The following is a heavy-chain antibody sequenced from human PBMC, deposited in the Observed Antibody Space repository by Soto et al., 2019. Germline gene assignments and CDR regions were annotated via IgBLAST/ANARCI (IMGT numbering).Heavy chain of an antibody. CDR3: ARDGSGYGDHVYDAFDI. J-gene: IGHJ3*02. CDR2: ISSSGSTI. V-gene: IGHV3-48*03. D-gene: IGHD4-17*01. CDR1: GFTFSSYE. Sequence: EVQLLESGGGLIQPGGSLRLSCAASGFTFSSYEMNWVRQAPGKGLEWVSYISSSGSTIYYADSVKGRFTISRDNAKNSLYLQMNSLRAEDTAVYYCARDGSGYGDHVYDAFDIWGQGTMVTVSS.